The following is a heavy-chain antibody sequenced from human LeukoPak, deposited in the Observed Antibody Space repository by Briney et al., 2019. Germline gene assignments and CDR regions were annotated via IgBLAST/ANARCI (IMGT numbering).Heavy chain of an antibody. V-gene: IGHV3-30-3*01. CDR2: ISYDGSNK. CDR1: GFTFSSYA. CDR3: ARGNYDFWSGGPFYFDY. J-gene: IGHJ4*02. D-gene: IGHD3-3*01. Sequence: GGSLRLSCAASGFTFSSYAMHWVRQAPGKGLEWVAVISYDGSNKYYADSVKGRFTISRDNSKNTLYLQMNSLRAEDTAVYYCARGNYDFWSGGPFYFDYWGQGTLVTVSS.